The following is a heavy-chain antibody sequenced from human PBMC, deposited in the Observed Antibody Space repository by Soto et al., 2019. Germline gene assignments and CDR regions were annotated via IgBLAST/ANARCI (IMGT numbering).Heavy chain of an antibody. CDR3: ARDGPKGWERYNWRSKGDYYYYGMDV. D-gene: IGHD1-20*01. CDR1: GGTFSSYA. V-gene: IGHV1-69*01. CDR2: IIPIFGTA. Sequence: QVQLVQSGAEVKKPGSSVKVSCKASGGTFSSYAISWVRQAPGQGLEWMGGIIPIFGTANYAQKFQGRVTITADESKSTAYMELRSLRSEETAVYYCARDGPKGWERYNWRSKGDYYYYGMDVWGQGTTVTGSS. J-gene: IGHJ6*02.